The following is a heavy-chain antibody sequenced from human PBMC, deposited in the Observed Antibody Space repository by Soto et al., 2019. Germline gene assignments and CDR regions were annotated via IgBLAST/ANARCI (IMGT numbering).Heavy chain of an antibody. CDR1: GFTFSSYA. J-gene: IGHJ5*02. D-gene: IGHD3-10*01. Sequence: GGSLRLSCAASGFTFSSYAMSWVRQAPGKGLEWVSAISGSGGSTYYADSVKGRFTISRDNSKNTLYLQMNSLRAEDTAVYYCAKDPYYYGSGARGRGSWFDPWGQGTLVTVSS. V-gene: IGHV3-23*01. CDR2: ISGSGGST. CDR3: AKDPYYYGSGARGRGSWFDP.